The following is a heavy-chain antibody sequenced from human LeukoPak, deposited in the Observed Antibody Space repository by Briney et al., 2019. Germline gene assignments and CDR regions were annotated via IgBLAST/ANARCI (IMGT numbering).Heavy chain of an antibody. CDR2: INDSDNMGSDHT. Sequence: SETLSLTCTVSGGPISSYYWSWIGQPPGTGLEGMGGINDSDNMGSDHTNYSPSLRSRVTMSLDMSKNHYSLNLTPVTAADSAAYYCARGRACIDRWGQGTLVTVSS. CDR3: ARGRACIDR. V-gene: IGHV4-59*01. J-gene: IGHJ5*02. D-gene: IGHD2-15*01. CDR1: GGPISSYY.